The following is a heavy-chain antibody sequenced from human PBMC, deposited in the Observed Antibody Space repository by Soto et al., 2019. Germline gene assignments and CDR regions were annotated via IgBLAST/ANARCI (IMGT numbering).Heavy chain of an antibody. D-gene: IGHD4-17*01. CDR3: PRDRYGDYALDY. J-gene: IGHJ4*02. V-gene: IGHV3-23*01. CDR2: ISGNGDST. Sequence: EVQLLESGGGLVQPGGSLRLSCEASGFTFSSYGMSWVRQAPGKGLEWVSGISGNGDSTYYADSVKGRFTISRDNSKNTLYLQVNSLRAEDPAVYYCPRDRYGDYALDYWVQGTMVTVSS. CDR1: GFTFSSYG.